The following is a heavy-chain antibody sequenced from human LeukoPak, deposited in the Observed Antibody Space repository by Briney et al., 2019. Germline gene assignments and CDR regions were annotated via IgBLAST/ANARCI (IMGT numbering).Heavy chain of an antibody. CDR3: ARTRAYGGRPDY. D-gene: IGHD4-23*01. CDR2: ISYSGST. V-gene: IGHV4-59*01. CDR1: GGSISSYY. J-gene: IGHJ4*02. Sequence: PSETLSLTCTVSGGSISSYYWSWIRQPPGKGLEWIGYISYSGSTNYNPSLKSRVTISVDTSKNQLSLKLTSVTAADTAVYYCARTRAYGGRPDYWGQGTLVTVSS.